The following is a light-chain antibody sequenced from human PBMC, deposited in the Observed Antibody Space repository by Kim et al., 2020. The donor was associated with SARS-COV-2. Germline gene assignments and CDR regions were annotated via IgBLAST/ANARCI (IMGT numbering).Light chain of an antibody. CDR3: QAWDSSPLYV. CDR2: QDS. CDR1: KLGDKY. Sequence: STGQTASITCSGDKLGDKYACWYQQKPGQSPVLVIYQDSKRPSGIPERFSGYNSGNTATLTISGTQAMDEADYYCQAWDSSPLYVFGTGTKVTVL. J-gene: IGLJ1*01. V-gene: IGLV3-1*01.